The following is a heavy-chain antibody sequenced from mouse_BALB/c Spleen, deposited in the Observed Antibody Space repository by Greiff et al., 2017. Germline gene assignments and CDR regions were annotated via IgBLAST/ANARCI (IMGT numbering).Heavy chain of an antibody. D-gene: IGHD2-1*01. J-gene: IGHJ2*01. Sequence: EVQLVESGGGLVQPGGSRKLSCAASGFTFSSFGMHWVRQAPEKGLEWVAYISSGSSTIYYADTVKGRFTISRDNPKNTLFLQMTSLRSEDTAMYYCARREDYYGHYFDYWGQGTTLTVSS. CDR3: ARREDYYGHYFDY. CDR1: GFTFSSFG. V-gene: IGHV5-17*02. CDR2: ISSGSSTI.